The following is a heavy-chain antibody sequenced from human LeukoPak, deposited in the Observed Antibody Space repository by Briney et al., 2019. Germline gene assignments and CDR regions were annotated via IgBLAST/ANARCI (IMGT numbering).Heavy chain of an antibody. V-gene: IGHV1-18*01. CDR2: INAYNGNT. Sequence: ASVKVSCKASGYSFTNYDINWVRQAPGQGLEWMGWINAYNGNTDYSQKLQGRVTMTTDTSTSTAYMELRSLRSDDTAVYYCARFISGYYYYFDYWGQGTLVTVSS. CDR3: ARFISGYYYYFDY. J-gene: IGHJ4*02. D-gene: IGHD5-12*01. CDR1: GYSFTNYD.